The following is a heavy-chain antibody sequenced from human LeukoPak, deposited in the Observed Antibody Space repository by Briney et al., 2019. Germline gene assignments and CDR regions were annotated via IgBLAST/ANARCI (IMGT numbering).Heavy chain of an antibody. J-gene: IGHJ4*02. V-gene: IGHV3-21*01. D-gene: IGHD3-22*01. Sequence: GGSLRLSCAASGFTFSSYSMNWVRQAPGKGLEWVSSISSSSSYIYYADSVKGRFTISRDNAKNSLYLLMNSLRAEDTAVYYCAPDSSGYYPIDYWGQGTLVTVSS. CDR2: ISSSSSYI. CDR3: APDSSGYYPIDY. CDR1: GFTFSSYS.